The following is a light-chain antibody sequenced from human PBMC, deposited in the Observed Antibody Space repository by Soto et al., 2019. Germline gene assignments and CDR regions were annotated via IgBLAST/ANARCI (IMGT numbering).Light chain of an antibody. V-gene: IGLV2-23*02. CDR2: EVS. CDR1: SSDVGNYNL. Sequence: QSALTQPASVSGSPGQSITISCTGTSSDVGNYNLVSWYQQQPGKAPKLMIYEVSKRPSGVSNRFSGSKSGNTASLTISGLQAEDEADYYCCSYEGSLTFRVVFGGGTKVTVL. CDR3: CSYEGSLTFRVV. J-gene: IGLJ2*01.